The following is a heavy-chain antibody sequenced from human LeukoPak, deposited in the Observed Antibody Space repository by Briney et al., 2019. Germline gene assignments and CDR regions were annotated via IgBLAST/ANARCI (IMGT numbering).Heavy chain of an antibody. J-gene: IGHJ4*02. V-gene: IGHV4-59*12. Sequence: SETLSLTCTVSGGSISSYYGSWIRQPPGKGLEWIGYIYYSGSTNYNPSLKSRVTISVDTSKNQFSLKLSSVTAADTAVYYCAREVGDYYDSSGYSKWGQGTLVTVSS. CDR2: IYYSGST. CDR3: AREVGDYYDSSGYSK. CDR1: GGSISSYY. D-gene: IGHD3-22*01.